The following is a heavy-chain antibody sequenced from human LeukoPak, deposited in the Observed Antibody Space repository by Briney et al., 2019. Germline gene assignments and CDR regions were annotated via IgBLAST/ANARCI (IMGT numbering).Heavy chain of an antibody. CDR1: GGSISSSSYY. Sequence: SETLSLTCTVSGGSISSSSYYWSWIRQPPGRGLEWIGYIYYSGSTNYSPSLKSRVTISVDTSKSQLSLRLSSVTAADTAVYYCARGGGMATAIGVFDYWGQGTLVTVSS. CDR2: IYYSGST. J-gene: IGHJ4*02. D-gene: IGHD5-24*01. CDR3: ARGGGMATAIGVFDY. V-gene: IGHV4-61*01.